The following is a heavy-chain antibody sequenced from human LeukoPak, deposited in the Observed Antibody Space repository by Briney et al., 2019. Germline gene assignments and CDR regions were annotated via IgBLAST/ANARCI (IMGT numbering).Heavy chain of an antibody. J-gene: IGHJ4*02. CDR1: GFTFSSYG. CDR2: ISYDGSNK. V-gene: IGHV3-30*03. Sequence: GGSLRLSCAASGFTFSSYGMHWVRQAPGKGLEWVAVISYDGSNKYYADSVKGRFTISRDNSKNTLYLQMNSLRAEDTAVYYCARSMQLWETGFDYWGQGTLVTVSS. D-gene: IGHD5-18*01. CDR3: ARSMQLWETGFDY.